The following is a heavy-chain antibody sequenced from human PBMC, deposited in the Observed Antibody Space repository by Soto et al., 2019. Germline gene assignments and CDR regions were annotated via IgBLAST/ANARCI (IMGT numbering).Heavy chain of an antibody. D-gene: IGHD1-26*01. J-gene: IGHJ4*02. Sequence: QVQLMESGGGVVQPGRSLRLSCAASGFTFSTYGMHWVRQAPGKGLEWVAVISYDGSNKYYADSVKGRFTISRDNSKNTLYLQMNSLRAEDTAVYYCAKDGRWAFDYWGQGTLVTVSS. CDR3: AKDGRWAFDY. CDR2: ISYDGSNK. V-gene: IGHV3-30*18. CDR1: GFTFSTYG.